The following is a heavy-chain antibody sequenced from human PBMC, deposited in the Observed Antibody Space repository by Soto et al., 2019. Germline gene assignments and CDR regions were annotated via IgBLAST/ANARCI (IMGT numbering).Heavy chain of an antibody. CDR1: GFTFDDYA. V-gene: IGHV3-9*01. J-gene: IGHJ4*02. D-gene: IGHD1-7*01. Sequence: EVQLVESGGGLVQPGRSLRLSCAASGFTFDDYAMHWVRQAPGKGLEWVSGISWNSGSIGYADSVKGRFTISRDNAKNXXXXXXXSLRAEDTALYYCAKAAAATTAFDYWGQGTLVTVSS. CDR2: ISWNSGSI. CDR3: AKAAAATTAFDY.